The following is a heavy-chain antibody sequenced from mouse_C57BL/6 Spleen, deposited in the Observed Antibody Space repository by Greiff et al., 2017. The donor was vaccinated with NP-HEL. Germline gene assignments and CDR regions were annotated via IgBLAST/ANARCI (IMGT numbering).Heavy chain of an antibody. CDR1: GYTFTSYW. D-gene: IGHD1-1*01. J-gene: IGHJ1*03. CDR3: ARGPPLLLRSSKGYFDV. Sequence: VQLQQPGAELVKPGASVKMSCKASGYTFTSYWITWVKQRPGQGLEWIGDIYPGSGSTNYNEKFKSKATLTVDTSSSTAYMQLSSLTSEDSAVYYCARGPPLLLRSSKGYFDVWGTGTTVTVSS. V-gene: IGHV1-55*01. CDR2: IYPGSGST.